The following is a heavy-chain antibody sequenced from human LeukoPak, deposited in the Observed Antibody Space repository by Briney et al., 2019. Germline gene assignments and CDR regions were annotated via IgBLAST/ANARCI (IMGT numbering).Heavy chain of an antibody. V-gene: IGHV3-7*01. CDR2: IKEDGSEK. J-gene: IGHJ4*02. D-gene: IGHD2-15*01. CDR1: GFTFSSYG. Sequence: PGGSLTLSCAASGFTFSSYGMTWVRQAPGKGLEWVAKIKEDGSEKYYVDSVKGRFNISRDNAMNSVSLQMNCLRAEDTAVYYCARDVDTNYWGQGTLVTVSS. CDR3: ARDVDTNY.